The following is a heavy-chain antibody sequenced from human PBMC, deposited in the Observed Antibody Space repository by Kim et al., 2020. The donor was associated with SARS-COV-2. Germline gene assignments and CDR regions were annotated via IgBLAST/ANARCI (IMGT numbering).Heavy chain of an antibody. J-gene: IGHJ6*02. Sequence: GGSLRLSCAASGFTFSSYEMNWVRQAPGKGLEWVSYISSSGSTIYYADSVKGRFTISRDNAKNSLYLQMNSLRAEDTAVYYCARDSTDKTENFGYYYYGMDVWGQGTTVTVSS. CDR3: ARDSTDKTENFGYYYYGMDV. D-gene: IGHD3-3*01. CDR2: ISSSGSTI. CDR1: GFTFSSYE. V-gene: IGHV3-48*03.